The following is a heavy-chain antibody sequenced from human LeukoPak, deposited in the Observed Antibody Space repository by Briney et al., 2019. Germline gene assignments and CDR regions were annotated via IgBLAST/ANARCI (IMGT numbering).Heavy chain of an antibody. Sequence: SETLSLTCAVYGVSFSVYYWSWIRQPPGKGLEGMGEINHRGSTNYNPSLKSRVTISVDTSKNQFSLKLSSVTAADTAVYYCATASGSTDNWFEPWGPGTLVNVSS. CDR3: ATASGSTDNWFEP. CDR1: GVSFSVYY. J-gene: IGHJ5*02. CDR2: INHRGST. D-gene: IGHD1-26*01. V-gene: IGHV4-34*01.